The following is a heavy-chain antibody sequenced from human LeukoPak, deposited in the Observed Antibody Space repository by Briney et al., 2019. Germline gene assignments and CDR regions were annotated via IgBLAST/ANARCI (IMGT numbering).Heavy chain of an antibody. Sequence: GGSLRLSCAASGFTFSSYSMDWVRQAPGKGLEGVSSISSSSSYIYYADSVKGRFTISRDNAKNSLYLQMNSLRAEDTAVYYCARDLNYYDSSGYSFDYWGQGTLVTVSS. D-gene: IGHD3-22*01. J-gene: IGHJ4*02. CDR3: ARDLNYYDSSGYSFDY. CDR1: GFTFSSYS. CDR2: ISSSSSYI. V-gene: IGHV3-21*01.